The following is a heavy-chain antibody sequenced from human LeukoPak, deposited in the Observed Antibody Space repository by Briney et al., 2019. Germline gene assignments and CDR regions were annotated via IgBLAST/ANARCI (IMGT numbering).Heavy chain of an antibody. CDR2: ISYDGSNK. Sequence: GGSLRLSCAASGFTFSSYAMHWVRQAPGKGLEWVAVISYDGSNKYYADSVKGRFTISRDNSKNTLYLQMNSLRAEDTAVYYCARDSSKLENSASYLPGGDYWGQGTLVTVSS. D-gene: IGHD1-26*01. J-gene: IGHJ4*02. V-gene: IGHV3-30*04. CDR3: ARDSSKLENSASYLPGGDY. CDR1: GFTFSSYA.